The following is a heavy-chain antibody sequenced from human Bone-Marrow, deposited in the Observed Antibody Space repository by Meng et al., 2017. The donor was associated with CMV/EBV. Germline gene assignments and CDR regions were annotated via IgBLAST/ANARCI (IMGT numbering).Heavy chain of an antibody. D-gene: IGHD4-11*01. CDR3: ARDNYVAPYYGMDV. CDR1: GFTFSSYW. CDR2: IYSGGST. J-gene: IGHJ6*01. Sequence: GESLKISCAASGFTFSSYWMSWVRQAPGKGLEWVSVIYSGGSTYYADSVKGRFTISRDNSKNTLYLQMNSLRAEDTAVYYCARDNYVAPYYGMDVWGQGTTVTVSS. V-gene: IGHV3-53*01.